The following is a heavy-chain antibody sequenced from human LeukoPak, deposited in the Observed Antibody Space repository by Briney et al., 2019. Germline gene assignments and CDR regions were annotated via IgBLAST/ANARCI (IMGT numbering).Heavy chain of an antibody. CDR1: GYTFTSYD. V-gene: IGHV1-8*01. J-gene: IGHJ4*02. CDR3: ARGGQIFHYGSGSKLGY. CDR2: MNPNSGNT. Sequence: ASVRVSCRASGYTFTSYDINWVRQAAGQGLEWMGWMNPNSGNTGYAQKFQGRVTMTRNTSISTAYMELSSLRSEDTAVYYCARGGQIFHYGSGSKLGYWGQGTLVTVSS. D-gene: IGHD3-10*01.